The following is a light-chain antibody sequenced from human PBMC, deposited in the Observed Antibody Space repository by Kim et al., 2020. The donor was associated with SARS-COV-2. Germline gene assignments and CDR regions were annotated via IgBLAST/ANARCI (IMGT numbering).Light chain of an antibody. CDR3: QQYGTAPPYT. CDR1: QSGCGNC. J-gene: IGKJ2*01. CDR2: SGS. Sequence: SPGETATLSWRASQSGCGNCVAWYQQKPGQAPRLLIYSGSSRATGVPERFSGSGSGTEFILSISRLEPEDFAMYYCQQYGTAPPYTFGQGTKLEI. V-gene: IGKV3-20*01.